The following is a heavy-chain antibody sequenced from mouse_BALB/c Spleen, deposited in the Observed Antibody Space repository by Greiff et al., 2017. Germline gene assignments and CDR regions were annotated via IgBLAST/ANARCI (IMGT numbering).Heavy chain of an antibody. CDR2: ISYSGST. J-gene: IGHJ1*01. V-gene: IGHV3-2*02. CDR1: GYSITSDYA. Sequence: VQLKESGPGLVKPSQSLSLTCTVTGYSITSDYAWNWIRQFPGNKLEWMGYISYSGSTSYNPSLKSRISITRDTSKNQFFLQLNSVTTEDTATYYCARGYDYEGYFDVWGAGTTVTVSS. D-gene: IGHD2-4*01. CDR3: ARGYDYEGYFDV.